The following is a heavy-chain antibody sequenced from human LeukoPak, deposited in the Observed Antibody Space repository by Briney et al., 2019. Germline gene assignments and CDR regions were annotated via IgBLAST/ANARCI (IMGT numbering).Heavy chain of an antibody. J-gene: IGHJ4*02. D-gene: IGHD4-17*01. CDR2: INHSGST. CDR3: ARGNGEIDY. CDR1: GGSFSGYY. V-gene: IGHV4-34*01. Sequence: SETLSLTCAVYGGSFSGYYLSWIRQPPGKGLEWIGEINHSGSTNYNPSLKSRVTISVDTSKNHFSLKLSSVTAADTAVYYCARGNGEIDYWGQGTLVTVSP.